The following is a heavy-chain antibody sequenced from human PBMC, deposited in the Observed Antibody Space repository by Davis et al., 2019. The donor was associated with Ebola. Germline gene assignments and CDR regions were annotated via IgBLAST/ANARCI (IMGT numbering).Heavy chain of an antibody. CDR3: TRDPDRYCSSTSCYTFYYYYYGMDV. J-gene: IGHJ6*02. V-gene: IGHV3-49*04. CDR1: GFTFGDYA. D-gene: IGHD2-2*02. CDR2: IRSKAYGGTT. Sequence: GESLKISCTASGFTFGDYAMSWVRQAPGKGLERVGFIRSKAYGGTTEYAASVKGRFTISRDDSKSIAYLQMNSLKTDDTAVYYCTRDPDRYCSSTSCYTFYYYYYGMDVWGQGTTVTVSS.